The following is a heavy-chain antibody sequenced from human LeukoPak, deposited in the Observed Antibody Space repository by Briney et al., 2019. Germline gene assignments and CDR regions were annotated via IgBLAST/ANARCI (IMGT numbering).Heavy chain of an antibody. V-gene: IGHV3-64D*06. CDR3: VKDPFYGGNPLYYFDY. J-gene: IGHJ4*02. CDR2: ITGDGGRT. CDR1: GFTFSSYA. D-gene: IGHD4-23*01. Sequence: GGSLRLSCSASGFTFSSYAMHWVRQAPGRGLECVSAITGDGGRTYYADSVKGRFTISRDNSKNTLYLQMNSLRAEDTAVYYCVKDPFYGGNPLYYFDYWGQGTLVTVSS.